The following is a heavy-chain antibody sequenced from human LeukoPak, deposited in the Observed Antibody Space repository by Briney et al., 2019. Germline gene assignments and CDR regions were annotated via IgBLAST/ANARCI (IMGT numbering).Heavy chain of an antibody. Sequence: PSETLSLTCTVSGGSISSYYWSWIRQPPGKGLEWIGYIYYSGSTNYNPSLKSRVTISVDTSKNQFSLKLSSVTAADTAVYYCARVVGLGVHFDYWGQGTLVTVSS. V-gene: IGHV4-59*08. CDR1: GGSISSYY. CDR2: IYYSGST. CDR3: ARVVGLGVHFDY. J-gene: IGHJ4*02. D-gene: IGHD3-16*01.